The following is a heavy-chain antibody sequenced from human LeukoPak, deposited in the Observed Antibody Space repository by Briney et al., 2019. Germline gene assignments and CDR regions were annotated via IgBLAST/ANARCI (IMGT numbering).Heavy chain of an antibody. CDR1: GYSISRGYY. CDR2: IYHTGST. V-gene: IGHV4-38-2*01. CDR3: ARAGWIITSGIDY. J-gene: IGHJ4*02. Sequence: PSETLSLTCGVFGYSISRGYYWAWIRQPPGKGLEWIGTIYHTGSTYYNPSLESRVTISVDTSKNEFSLNLNSVTAADTAVYYCARAGWIITSGIDYWGQGALVTVSS. D-gene: IGHD3-10*01.